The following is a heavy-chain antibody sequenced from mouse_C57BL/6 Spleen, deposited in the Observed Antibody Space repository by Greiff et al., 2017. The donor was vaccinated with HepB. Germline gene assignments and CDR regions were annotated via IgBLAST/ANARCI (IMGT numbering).Heavy chain of an antibody. CDR1: GYTFTSYW. D-gene: IGHD3-2*02. Sequence: QVQLKQSGAELAKPGASVKLSCKASGYTFTSYWMHWVKQRPGQGLEWIGYINPSSGYTKYNQKFKDKATLTADKSTSTAYMQLSSRTYEDSAVYYCEYTAQATLDWFAYWGQGTLVTVSA. CDR2: INPSSGYT. V-gene: IGHV1-7*01. J-gene: IGHJ3*01. CDR3: EYTAQATLDWFAY.